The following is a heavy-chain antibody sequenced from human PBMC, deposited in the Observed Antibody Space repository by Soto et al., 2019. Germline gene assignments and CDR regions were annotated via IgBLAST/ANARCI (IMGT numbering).Heavy chain of an antibody. CDR2: SDPSDSYT. Sequence: EVQLVQSGAEVKKPGESLRISCKGSGYSFTSYWISWVRQMPGKGLEWMGRSDPSDSYTNYSPSFQCHVTISADKSISTAYLQWSSLKASDTAMYYCARLQPAAGDNDLTFDYWGQGTLVTVSS. CDR1: GYSFTSYW. J-gene: IGHJ4*02. V-gene: IGHV5-10-1*01. CDR3: ARLQPAAGDNDLTFDY. D-gene: IGHD6-13*01.